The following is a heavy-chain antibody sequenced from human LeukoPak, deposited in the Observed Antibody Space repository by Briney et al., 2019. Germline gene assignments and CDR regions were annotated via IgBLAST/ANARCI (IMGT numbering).Heavy chain of an antibody. CDR3: ARDDYSNYVGDWFDP. Sequence: PSETLSLTCAVYGGFFSDYNWNWVRQPPGKGLECIGEINHSGATNYNPSLKSRVIISVDTSKNQFSLKLSSVTAADTAVYYRARDDYSNYVGDWFDPWGQGTLVTVSS. D-gene: IGHD4-11*01. CDR2: INHSGAT. V-gene: IGHV4-34*01. CDR1: GGFFSDYN. J-gene: IGHJ5*02.